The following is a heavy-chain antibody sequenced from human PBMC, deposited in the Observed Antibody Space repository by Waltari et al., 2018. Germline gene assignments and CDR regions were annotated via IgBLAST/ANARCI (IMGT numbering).Heavy chain of an antibody. CDR2: IMVSGGST. D-gene: IGHD3-22*01. CDR3: AKDQWDSSGYWVDY. CDR1: GFTFSSYA. Sequence: EVQLLESGGGLVQPGGSLRLSCAASGFTFSSYAMSLVRQAPGKGLDWVSAIMVSGGSTYEADSVKGRFTISRDNSKNTLYRQMNSLRAEDTAVYYCAKDQWDSSGYWVDYWGQGTLVTVSS. J-gene: IGHJ4*02. V-gene: IGHV3-23*01.